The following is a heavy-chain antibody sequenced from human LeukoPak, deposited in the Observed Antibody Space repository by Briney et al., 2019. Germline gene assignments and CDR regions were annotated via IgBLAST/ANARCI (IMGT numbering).Heavy chain of an antibody. CDR2: MNPNSGNT. V-gene: IGHV1-8*01. CDR3: TTMSSRLPILD. J-gene: IGHJ4*02. CDR1: GYTFSSYD. Sequence: ASVKVSCKASGYTFSSYDINWVRQATGQGLEWMGWMNPNSGNTGYAKKFQGRVTMTRHTSISTAYMELSSLTSEDTAVYFCTTMSSRLPILDWGQGTLVTVSS. D-gene: IGHD6-13*01.